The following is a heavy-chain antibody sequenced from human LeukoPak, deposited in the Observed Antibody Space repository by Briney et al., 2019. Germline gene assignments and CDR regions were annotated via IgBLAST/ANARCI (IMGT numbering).Heavy chain of an antibody. Sequence: GGSLRLSCAASGFTVSSNYMSWVRQAPGKGLEWVAISYSGNTTYCADSVRGRFTISRDKSKNRLHLQMNSLRAEDTAVYYCATYSSGRRGYYFDSWGQGTLVAVSS. D-gene: IGHD6-19*01. CDR1: GFTVSSNY. V-gene: IGHV3-66*01. CDR3: ATYSSGRRGYYFDS. CDR2: SYSGNTT. J-gene: IGHJ4*02.